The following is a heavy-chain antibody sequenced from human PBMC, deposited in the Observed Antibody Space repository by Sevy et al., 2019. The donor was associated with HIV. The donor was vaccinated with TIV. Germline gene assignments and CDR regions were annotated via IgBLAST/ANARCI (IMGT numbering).Heavy chain of an antibody. Sequence: GGSLRLSCAASGFTFSTYSMSWVRQAPGKGLEWISYINGNSDAIYYADSVRGRFTISRDNAQNSLYLQMNSLRDEDTAVYYCARDFVYASDYWGQGTLVTVSS. CDR2: INGNSDAI. V-gene: IGHV3-48*02. D-gene: IGHD2-8*01. CDR1: GFTFSTYS. CDR3: ARDFVYASDY. J-gene: IGHJ4*02.